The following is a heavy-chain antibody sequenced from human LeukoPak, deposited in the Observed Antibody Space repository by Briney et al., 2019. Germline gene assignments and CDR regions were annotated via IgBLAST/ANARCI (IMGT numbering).Heavy chain of an antibody. CDR2: MNPNSGNT. J-gene: IGHJ4*02. CDR3: ARDGAPAEVDTAMVPFDY. V-gene: IGHV1-8*01. D-gene: IGHD5-18*01. Sequence: ASVKVSCKASGYTFTSYDINWVRQATGQGLEWMGWMNPNSGNTGYAQKFQGRVTMTRNTSISTAYMELSSLRSEDTAVYYCARDGAPAEVDTAMVPFDYWGQGTLVTVSS. CDR1: GYTFTSYD.